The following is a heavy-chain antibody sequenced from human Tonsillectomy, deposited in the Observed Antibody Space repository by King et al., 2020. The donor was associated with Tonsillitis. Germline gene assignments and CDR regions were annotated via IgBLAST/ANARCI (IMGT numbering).Heavy chain of an antibody. CDR2: ISWDGGSR. CDR1: GFSFDYYT. Sequence: VQLVESGGVVVQPGGSLRLSCAAFGFSFDYYTMHWVRQAPGKGLEWVSLISWDGGSRYYADSVKGRFTISRDNSKNSLYLQMNSLRTEDTALYYCAKDFRSGYFDYWGQGTLVTVSS. J-gene: IGHJ4*02. D-gene: IGHD3-10*01. CDR3: AKDFRSGYFDY. V-gene: IGHV3-43*01.